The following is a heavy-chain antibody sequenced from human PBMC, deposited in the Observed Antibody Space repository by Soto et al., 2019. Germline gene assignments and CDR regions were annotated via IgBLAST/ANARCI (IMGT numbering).Heavy chain of an antibody. V-gene: IGHV4-30-4*08. CDR2: IYYSGST. CDR1: GGSVSSNSYS. D-gene: IGHD3-10*01. Sequence: SEILSLTCTVSGGSVSSNSYSWGWIRQSPGKGLGWIGYIYYSGSTYYNPSLKSRVTISVDTSKNQFSLKLSSVTAADTAVYYCARVGGFGATTIDYWGQGTLVTVSS. J-gene: IGHJ4*02. CDR3: ARVGGFGATTIDY.